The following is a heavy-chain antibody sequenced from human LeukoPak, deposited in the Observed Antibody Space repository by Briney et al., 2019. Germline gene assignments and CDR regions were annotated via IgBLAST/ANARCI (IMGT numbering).Heavy chain of an antibody. CDR2: ISYDGSNK. D-gene: IGHD5-18*01. Sequence: PGRSLRLSCAASGFTFSSYAMHWVRQAPGKGLEWVAVISYDGSNKYYADSVKGRFTISRDNAKNSLYLQMNSLRAEDTAVYYCARCRGYSHGYEDYWGQGTLVTVSS. CDR1: GFTFSSYA. CDR3: ARCRGYSHGYEDY. V-gene: IGHV3-30-3*01. J-gene: IGHJ4*02.